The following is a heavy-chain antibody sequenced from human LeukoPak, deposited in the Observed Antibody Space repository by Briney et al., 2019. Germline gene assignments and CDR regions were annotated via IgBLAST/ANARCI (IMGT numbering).Heavy chain of an antibody. V-gene: IGHV4-4*07. D-gene: IGHD4-23*01. Sequence: SETLSLTCTVSGGSISSYYWSWIRQPAGKGLEWIGRIYTSGSTNYNPSLKSRVTMSVDTSKNQFSLKLSSVTAEDTAVYYCARDYGGNTQYYFDYWGQGTLVTVSS. CDR2: IYTSGST. CDR3: ARDYGGNTQYYFDY. J-gene: IGHJ4*02. CDR1: GGSISSYY.